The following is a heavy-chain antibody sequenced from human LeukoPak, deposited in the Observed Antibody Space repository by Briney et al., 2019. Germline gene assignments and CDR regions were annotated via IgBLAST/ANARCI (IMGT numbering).Heavy chain of an antibody. CDR1: GYTFTSYD. Sequence: GASVKVSCKASGYTFTSYDINWVRQATGQGFEWMGWMNPNSGNTGYAQKFQGRVTMTRNTSISTAYMELSSLRSEDTAVYYCARDPPSRSYEVVPAATRKYGMDVWGQGTTVTVSS. J-gene: IGHJ6*02. CDR3: ARDPPSRSYEVVPAATRKYGMDV. V-gene: IGHV1-8*01. CDR2: MNPNSGNT. D-gene: IGHD2-2*01.